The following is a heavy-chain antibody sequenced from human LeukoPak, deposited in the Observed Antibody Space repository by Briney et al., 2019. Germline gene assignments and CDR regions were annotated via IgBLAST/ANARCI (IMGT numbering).Heavy chain of an antibody. J-gene: IGHJ6*03. CDR3: AKGGGTSSSYYMDV. V-gene: IGHV3-21*04. Sequence: GGSLRLSCAASGFTFSSYSMNWVRQAPGKGLEWVSSISSSSSYIYYADSVKGRFTISRDNAKNSLYLQMNSLRAEDTAVYYCAKGGGTSSSYYMDVWGKGTPVTVSS. CDR2: ISSSSSYI. CDR1: GFTFSSYS. D-gene: IGHD2-15*01.